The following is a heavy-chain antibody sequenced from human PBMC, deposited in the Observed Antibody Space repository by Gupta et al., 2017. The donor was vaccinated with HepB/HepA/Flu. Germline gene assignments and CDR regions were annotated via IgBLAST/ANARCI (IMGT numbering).Heavy chain of an antibody. D-gene: IGHD6-19*01. Sequence: QVQLVQSGAEVKKPGSSVKVSCKASGGTFSSYAISWVRQAPGQGLEWMGRIIPILGIANYPQKFQDRVTITADKSTSTAYMELSSLRSEDTAVYYCAREAETAWYFDLWGRGTLVTVSS. V-gene: IGHV1-69*04. CDR2: IIPILGIA. CDR1: GGTFSSYA. J-gene: IGHJ2*01. CDR3: AREAETAWYFDL.